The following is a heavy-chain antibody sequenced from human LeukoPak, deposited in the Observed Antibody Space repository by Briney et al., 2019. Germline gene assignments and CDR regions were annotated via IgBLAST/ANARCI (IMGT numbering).Heavy chain of an antibody. D-gene: IGHD2-8*01. CDR1: GGSISSLY. CDR3: ARGPGTSSSYAFDI. V-gene: IGHV4-4*07. J-gene: IGHJ3*02. CDR2: VYTTGST. Sequence: SETLSLTCTVSGGSISSLYWSCIRQPAGTGLEWIGRVYTTGSTNYNPSLKSRVTMSVDTSKNQFSLKLSSVTAADTAVYYCARGPGTSSSYAFDIWGQGTMVTVSS.